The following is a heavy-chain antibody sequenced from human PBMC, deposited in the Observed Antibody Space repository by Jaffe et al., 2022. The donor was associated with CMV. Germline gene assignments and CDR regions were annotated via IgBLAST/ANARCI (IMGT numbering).Heavy chain of an antibody. J-gene: IGHJ4*02. CDR1: GFTFDDYA. Sequence: EVQLVESGGGLVQPGRSLRLSCAASGFTFDDYAMHWVRQAPGKGLEWVSGISWNSGSIGYADSVKGRFTISRDNAKNSLYLQMNSLRAEDTALYYCAKDSLNRGSWYGYFDYWGQGTLVTVSS. D-gene: IGHD6-13*01. CDR3: AKDSLNRGSWYGYFDY. V-gene: IGHV3-9*01. CDR2: ISWNSGSI.